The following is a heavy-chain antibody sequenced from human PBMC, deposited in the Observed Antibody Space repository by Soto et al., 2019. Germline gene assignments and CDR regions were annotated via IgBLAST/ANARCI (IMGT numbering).Heavy chain of an antibody. CDR2: MNTNSGNT. CDR3: ARVVRFFGGHAGY. CDR1: GYTFTEFD. Sequence: QVLLVQSGADVKKPGASVKVSCKTSGYTFTEFDINWVREAPGQGLEWMGWMNTNSGNTVYAQKFQGRVTMTRDTSISTAYMELRRLRCEDTAVNYCARVVRFFGGHAGYWGQGTLVTVSS. D-gene: IGHD3-3*01. V-gene: IGHV1-8*01. J-gene: IGHJ4*02.